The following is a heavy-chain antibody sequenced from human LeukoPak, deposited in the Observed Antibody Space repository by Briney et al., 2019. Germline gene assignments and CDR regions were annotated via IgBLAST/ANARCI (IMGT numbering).Heavy chain of an antibody. CDR2: VSNDGGTR. D-gene: IGHD4/OR15-4a*01. J-gene: IGHJ4*02. CDR1: GFTFNNHG. CDR3: ARRKEVQTTFDY. Sequence: GSLRLSCSASGFTFNNHGMHWVRQAPGKGLEWVAVVSNDGGTRFHAGSVEGRFTISRDNAKNSLDLQMNSLRDEDTAVYYCARRKEVQTTFDYWGQGTLVTVSS. V-gene: IGHV3-30*03.